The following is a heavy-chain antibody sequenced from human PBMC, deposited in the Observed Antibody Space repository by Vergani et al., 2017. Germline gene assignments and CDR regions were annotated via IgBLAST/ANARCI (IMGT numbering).Heavy chain of an antibody. CDR3: AKNPGISTTRHYYAMDV. V-gene: IGHV3-11*04. D-gene: IGHD1-1*01. CDR2: ISPGASTV. J-gene: IGHJ6*02. CDR1: GFKFSDHY. Sequence: LEESGGGSVKPGGSLRLSCAASGFKFSDHYMSWIRQAPGKGLEWVSHISPGASTVSYTDSVTGRFTVSRDNDNNSLTLAMTTLRFEDTAVYYCAKNPGISTTRHYYAMDVWGQGTTVTVSS.